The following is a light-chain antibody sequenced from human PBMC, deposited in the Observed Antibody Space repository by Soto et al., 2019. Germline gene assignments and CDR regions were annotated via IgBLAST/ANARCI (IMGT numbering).Light chain of an antibody. CDR2: GAS. CDR3: QQYGSTPYT. CDR1: QSVSSSS. V-gene: IGKV3-20*01. J-gene: IGKJ2*01. Sequence: ETVLTQSPGTLSLSPVERATLSCRASQSVSSSSLAWYQQKPGQAPRLLIYGASSRATGIPDRFSGSGSGTDFTLTISRLEPEDFAVYYCQQYGSTPYTFGQGTKLEIK.